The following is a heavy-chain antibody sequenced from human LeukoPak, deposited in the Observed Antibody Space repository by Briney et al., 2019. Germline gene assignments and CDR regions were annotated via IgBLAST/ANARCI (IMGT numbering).Heavy chain of an antibody. D-gene: IGHD3-10*01. Sequence: YPSETLSLTCAVYGGSFSGYYWSWIRQPPGKGLEWIGEINHSGSTNYNPSLKSRVTISVDTSKNQFSLKLSSVTAADTAVYYCARGREYMYYYGSGSYAGSWFDPWGQGTLVAVSS. CDR3: ARGREYMYYYGSGSYAGSWFDP. CDR1: GGSFSGYY. V-gene: IGHV4-34*01. CDR2: INHSGST. J-gene: IGHJ5*02.